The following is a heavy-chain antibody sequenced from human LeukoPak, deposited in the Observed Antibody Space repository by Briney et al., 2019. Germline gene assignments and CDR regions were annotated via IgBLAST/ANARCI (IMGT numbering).Heavy chain of an antibody. D-gene: IGHD2-21*01. CDR1: GFTFTNYA. Sequence: GSPRLSCAASGFTFTNYAMSWVRQAPGKGLEWVSIISGSCNSTYYADSVRGRFTISRDDSKNTLYLQMNSLRAEDTAVYFCAKDSASDGRFDYWGQGTRDRVSS. J-gene: IGHJ4*02. CDR2: ISGSCNST. V-gene: IGHV3-23*01. CDR3: AKDSASDGRFDY.